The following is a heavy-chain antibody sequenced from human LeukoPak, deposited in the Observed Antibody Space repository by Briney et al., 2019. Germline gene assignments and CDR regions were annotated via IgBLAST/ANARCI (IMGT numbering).Heavy chain of an antibody. Sequence: SETLSLTCTVSGDSITDYYWSWLRQPPGKGLEWIGCMYYSGNTNYNPSLKSRVAMSIDTSKNQFPLNLSSVTATDTAVYYCARTRDGDKFDYWGQGTLVTVSS. V-gene: IGHV4-59*01. D-gene: IGHD5-24*01. CDR1: GDSITDYY. J-gene: IGHJ4*02. CDR3: ARTRDGDKFDY. CDR2: MYYSGNT.